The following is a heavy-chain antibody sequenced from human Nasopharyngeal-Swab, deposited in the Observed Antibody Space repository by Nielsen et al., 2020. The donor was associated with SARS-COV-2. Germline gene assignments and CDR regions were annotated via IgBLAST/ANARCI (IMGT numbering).Heavy chain of an antibody. CDR2: VRSRGDGGTT. J-gene: IGHJ6*02. V-gene: IGHV3-49*03. CDR3: TRDVWSGYYIYSNYYYYGMDV. Sequence: GGSLRLSCTTSGFTFGDYGMNWFRQAPGKGLEWIGFVRSRGDGGTTEYAASVKGRFTISRDDSKSIAYLQMNSLKTEDTAVYYCTRDVWSGYYIYSNYYYYGMDVWGQGTTVTVSS. CDR1: GFTFGDYG. D-gene: IGHD3-3*01.